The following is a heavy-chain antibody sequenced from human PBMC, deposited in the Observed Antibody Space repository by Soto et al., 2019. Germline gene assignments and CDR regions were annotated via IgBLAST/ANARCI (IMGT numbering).Heavy chain of an antibody. CDR3: AKSLIPVSDPIRDAFDF. J-gene: IGHJ3*01. CDR2: ISTSSTYI. CDR1: GFTFNTYS. V-gene: IGHV3-21*01. D-gene: IGHD6-19*01. Sequence: EVQLVESGGGLVKPGGSLRLSCAASGFTFNTYSMNWVRQAPGKGLQWVSSISTSSTYIYYADSVKGRFTISRDDAKNSLYLQMNSLRAEDTAVYYCAKSLIPVSDPIRDAFDFWGQGTRVTVSS.